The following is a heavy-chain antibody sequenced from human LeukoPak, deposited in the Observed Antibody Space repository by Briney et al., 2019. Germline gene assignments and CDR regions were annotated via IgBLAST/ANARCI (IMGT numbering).Heavy chain of an antibody. CDR3: ARAGEYSSSWYDY. Sequence: SETLSLTCTVSGGSISSYYWSWIRQPPGKGLEWIGYIYYSGGTNYNPSLKSRVTISVDTSKNQFSLKLSSVTAADTAVYYCARAGEYSSSWYDYWGQGTLVTVSS. J-gene: IGHJ4*02. V-gene: IGHV4-59*01. CDR2: IYYSGGT. CDR1: GGSISSYY. D-gene: IGHD6-13*01.